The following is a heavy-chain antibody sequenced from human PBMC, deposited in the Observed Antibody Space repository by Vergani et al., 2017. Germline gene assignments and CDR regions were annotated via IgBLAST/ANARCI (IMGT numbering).Heavy chain of an antibody. J-gene: IGHJ4*02. CDR1: GGSISSSSYY. Sequence: QLQLQESGPGLVKPSETLSLTCTVSGGSISSSSYYWGWIRQPPGKGLEWIGSIYYSGRTYYNPSLKSRVTISVDTSKNQFSLKLSSVTAADTAVYYCARRGGSSSWGDRVDYWGQGTLVTVSS. CDR3: ARRGGSSSWGDRVDY. D-gene: IGHD6-13*01. CDR2: IYYSGRT. V-gene: IGHV4-39*01.